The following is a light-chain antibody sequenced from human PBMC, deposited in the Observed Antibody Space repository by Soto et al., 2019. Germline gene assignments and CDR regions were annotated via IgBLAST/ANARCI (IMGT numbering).Light chain of an antibody. Sequence: QSVLPQPASVSGSPGQSITISCTGTSSDVGAYTYVSWYQQHPGKAPKVMIYEVTHRPSGVSNRFSGSKSDNTASLTISGLQPDDAADYYCISYRNHNTWVVGGGTKVTAL. J-gene: IGLJ3*02. CDR2: EVT. CDR3: ISYRNHNTWV. V-gene: IGLV2-14*01. CDR1: SSDVGAYTY.